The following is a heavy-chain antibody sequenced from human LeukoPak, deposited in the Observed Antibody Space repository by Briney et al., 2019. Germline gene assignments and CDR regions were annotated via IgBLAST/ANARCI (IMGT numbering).Heavy chain of an antibody. CDR3: ATYYDTGAYKFNY. V-gene: IGHV4-4*02. CDR2: VYHSGNT. Sequence: SGTLSLTCAVSGGSISNNNCWSWVRQPPGEGLEWIGEVYHSGNTNYNPSLKSRITMSVDKSKNQFSLELNSVTAADTAVYYCATYYDTGAYKFNYWGQGTLVTVSS. D-gene: IGHD3-22*01. J-gene: IGHJ4*02. CDR1: GGSISNNNC.